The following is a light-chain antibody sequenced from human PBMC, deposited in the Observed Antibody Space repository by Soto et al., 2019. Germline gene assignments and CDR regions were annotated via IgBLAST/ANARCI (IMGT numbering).Light chain of an antibody. CDR2: EVS. CDR1: TSDIGGYKY. V-gene: IGLV2-8*01. Sequence: QSALTQPPSASGSPGQSVTISCTGTTSDIGGYKYVSWYQQHPGKAPKLMISEVSKRPSGVPDRFSGSKSGNTASLAVSGLQAEDEADYYCSSYAGSKNVVFGGGTKLTVL. J-gene: IGLJ2*01. CDR3: SSYAGSKNVV.